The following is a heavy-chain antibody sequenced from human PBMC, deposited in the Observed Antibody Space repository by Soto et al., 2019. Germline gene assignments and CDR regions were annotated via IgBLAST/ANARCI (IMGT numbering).Heavy chain of an antibody. Sequence: QVQLVQSGAEVKEPGSSVKVSCKASGGTFSSYASGWVRQAPGQGLEWIGGIIPIFGSTTYAQKFQGRVTITADESTSTAYMQLSSLTYEDSAVYYCARVFPDGSVEPGAIRGHLDTWGQGTVVTVSS. CDR1: GGTFSSYA. V-gene: IGHV1-69*01. CDR3: ARVFPDGSVEPGAIRGHLDT. J-gene: IGHJ5*02. D-gene: IGHD1-1*01. CDR2: IIPIFGST.